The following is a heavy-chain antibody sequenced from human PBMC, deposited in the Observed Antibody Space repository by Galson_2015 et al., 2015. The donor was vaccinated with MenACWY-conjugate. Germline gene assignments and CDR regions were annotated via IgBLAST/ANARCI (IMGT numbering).Heavy chain of an antibody. J-gene: IGHJ4*02. CDR2: ISSSSTSI. V-gene: IGHV3-48*02. D-gene: IGHD4/OR15-4a*01. CDR1: GFIFSSHS. Sequence: SLRLSCAASGFIFSSHSMNWVHQAPGRGLEWISYISSSSTSINYADSVKGRFTISRDNAKNSLYLRMNSLRDEDTAVYYCAKSMTILDYWGQGTLVTVSS. CDR3: AKSMTILDY.